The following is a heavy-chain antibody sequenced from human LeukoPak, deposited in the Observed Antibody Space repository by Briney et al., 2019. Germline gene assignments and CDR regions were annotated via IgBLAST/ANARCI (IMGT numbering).Heavy chain of an antibody. Sequence: SETLSLTCNVSGGSISSNYWSWIRQPPGKGLEWIGYIYYSGSTNYNPSLKSRVTISVDTSKNQFSLKLSSVTAADTAVYYCARLRHGDYGTRAEYFQHWGQGTLVTVSS. J-gene: IGHJ1*01. V-gene: IGHV4-59*12. D-gene: IGHD4-17*01. CDR3: ARLRHGDYGTRAEYFQH. CDR2: IYYSGST. CDR1: GGSISSNY.